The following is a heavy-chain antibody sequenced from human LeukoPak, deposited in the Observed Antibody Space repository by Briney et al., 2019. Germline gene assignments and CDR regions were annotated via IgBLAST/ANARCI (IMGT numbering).Heavy chain of an antibody. J-gene: IGHJ4*02. CDR2: ISYDGSNK. D-gene: IGHD6-13*01. CDR1: GFTFSSYG. CDR3: ARGGSKSSWYWVY. V-gene: IGHV3-30*03. Sequence: GGSLRLSCAASGFTFSSYGMHWVRQAPGKGLEWVAVISYDGSNKYYADSVKGRFTISRDNAKNSLFLQINNLRAEDTAVYYCARGGSKSSWYWVYWGQGTLLTVPS.